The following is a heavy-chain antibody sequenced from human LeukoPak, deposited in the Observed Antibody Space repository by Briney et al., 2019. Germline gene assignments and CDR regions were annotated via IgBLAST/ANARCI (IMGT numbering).Heavy chain of an antibody. D-gene: IGHD6-13*01. CDR3: AKDRGSSSWYRMERYGWFDP. Sequence: PGRSLRLSCAASGFTFDDYAMHWVRQAPGKGLEWVSGISWNSGSIGYADSVKGRFTISRDNAKNSLYLQMNSLRAEDTALYYCAKDRGSSSWYRMERYGWFDPWGQGTLVTVSS. J-gene: IGHJ5*02. CDR2: ISWNSGSI. V-gene: IGHV3-9*01. CDR1: GFTFDDYA.